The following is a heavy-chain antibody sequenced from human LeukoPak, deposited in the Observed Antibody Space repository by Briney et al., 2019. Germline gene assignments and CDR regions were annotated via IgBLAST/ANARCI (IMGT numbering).Heavy chain of an antibody. V-gene: IGHV3-74*01. CDR1: GFTFSSYW. J-gene: IGHJ4*02. D-gene: IGHD3-22*01. CDR2: INSDGSST. CDR3: ARGTYYYDSSHDYFDY. Sequence: PGGSLRLSCAASGFTFSSYWMHWVRQAPGKRLVWVSRINSDGSSTSYADSVKGRFTISRDNAKNTLYLQMNSLRAEDTAVYYCARGTYYYDSSHDYFDYWGQGTLVTVSS.